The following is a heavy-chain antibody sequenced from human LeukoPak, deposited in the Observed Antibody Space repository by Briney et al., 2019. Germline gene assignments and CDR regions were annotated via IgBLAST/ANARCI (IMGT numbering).Heavy chain of an antibody. D-gene: IGHD3-22*01. V-gene: IGHV3-23*01. Sequence: PGGSLRLSCAASGFTFSSYAMHWVRQAPGKGLEWVSAISGNGGSTYYADSVKGRFTISRDNSMNTLYLQMNSLRAEDTAVYYCAKDQGGAYYYDSSAYSYWGQGTLVTVSS. J-gene: IGHJ4*02. CDR3: AKDQGGAYYYDSSAYSY. CDR1: GFTFSSYA. CDR2: ISGNGGST.